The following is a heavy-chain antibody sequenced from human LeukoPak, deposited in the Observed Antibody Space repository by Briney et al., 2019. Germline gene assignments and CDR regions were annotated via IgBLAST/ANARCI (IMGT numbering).Heavy chain of an antibody. D-gene: IGHD2-2*01. J-gene: IGHJ4*02. V-gene: IGHV1-69*13. Sequence: SVKVSCKASGGTFSSYAISWVRQAPGQGLEWMGGIIPIFGTANYAQKFQGRVTITADESTSTDYMELGSLRSEDTAVYYCARADLGPAAYYFDYWGQGTLVTVSS. CDR3: ARADLGPAAYYFDY. CDR1: GGTFSSYA. CDR2: IIPIFGTA.